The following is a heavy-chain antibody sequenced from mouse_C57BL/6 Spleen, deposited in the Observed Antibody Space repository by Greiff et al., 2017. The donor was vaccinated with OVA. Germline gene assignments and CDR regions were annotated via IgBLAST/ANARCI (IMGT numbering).Heavy chain of an antibody. CDR1: GYAFSSSW. D-gene: IGHD2-4*01. CDR3: ARGDYDLYDYAMDY. CDR2: IYPGDGDT. J-gene: IGHJ4*01. V-gene: IGHV1-82*01. Sequence: QVQLQQSGPELVKPGASVKISCKASGYAFSSSWMNWVKQRPGKGLEWIGRIYPGDGDTNYNGKFKGKATLTADKSSSTAYMQLSSLTSEDSAVYFCARGDYDLYDYAMDYWGQGTSVTFAS.